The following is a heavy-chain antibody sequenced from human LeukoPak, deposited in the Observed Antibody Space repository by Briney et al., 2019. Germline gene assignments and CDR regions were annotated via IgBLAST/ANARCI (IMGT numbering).Heavy chain of an antibody. Sequence: GRSLRLSCAASGFTFGSYWMSWVRQAPGSGLEWVANIKHDGSENYYVDSVKGRFTISRDNAKNSLYLQMNSLRAEDTAVYYCARLIYGGSFNWYFDLWGRGTLVTVSS. CDR3: ARLIYGGSFNWYFDL. D-gene: IGHD4-23*01. CDR1: GFTFGSYW. CDR2: IKHDGSEN. V-gene: IGHV3-7*03. J-gene: IGHJ2*01.